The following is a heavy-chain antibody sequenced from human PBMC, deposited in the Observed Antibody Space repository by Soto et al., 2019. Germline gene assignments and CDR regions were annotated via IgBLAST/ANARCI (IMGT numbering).Heavy chain of an antibody. CDR3: ARGQRSIYDFWSGYYTQNGFDP. CDR1: GGSISSYY. V-gene: IGHV4-59*01. D-gene: IGHD3-3*01. J-gene: IGHJ5*02. CDR2: IYYSGST. Sequence: PSETLSLTCTVSGGSISSYYWSWIRQPPGKGLEWIGYIYYSGSTNYNPSLKSRVTISVDTSKNQFSLKLSSVTAADTAVYYCARGQRSIYDFWSGYYTQNGFDPWGQGTLVTVSS.